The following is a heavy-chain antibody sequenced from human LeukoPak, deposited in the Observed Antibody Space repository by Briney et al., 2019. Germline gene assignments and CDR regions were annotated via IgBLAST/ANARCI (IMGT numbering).Heavy chain of an antibody. CDR1: GDSISSAC. V-gene: IGHV4-59*08. CDR3: ARQPFLNAAASDAFDI. Sequence: SETLSLTCTVSGDSISSACWSWSRQPPGKGLEWIGSICHSGISGNTYYNPSLKSRVTISVDTPKNQFSLKLSSVTAADTAVYYCARQPFLNAAASDAFDIWGQGTMVTVSS. CDR2: ICHSGISGNT. J-gene: IGHJ3*02. D-gene: IGHD2-2*01.